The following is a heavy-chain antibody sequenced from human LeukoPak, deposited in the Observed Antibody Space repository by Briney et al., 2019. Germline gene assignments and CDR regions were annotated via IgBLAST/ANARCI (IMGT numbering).Heavy chain of an antibody. Sequence: GGSLRLSCAASGFTFSSYSMNWVRQAPGKGLEWVSSISISSSYIYYADSVKGRFTISRDNAKNSLYLQMNSLRAEDTAVYYCARGAYCSSTSCYLEAFDIWGQGTMVTVSS. V-gene: IGHV3-21*01. D-gene: IGHD2-2*01. J-gene: IGHJ3*02. CDR1: GFTFSSYS. CDR2: ISISSSYI. CDR3: ARGAYCSSTSCYLEAFDI.